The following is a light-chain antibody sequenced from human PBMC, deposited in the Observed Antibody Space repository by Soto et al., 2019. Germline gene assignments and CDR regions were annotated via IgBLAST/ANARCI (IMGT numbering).Light chain of an antibody. CDR2: DDN. V-gene: IGLV3-21*02. Sequence: SYALTQPPPVSVAPGQTASIPCGGNNVGYKSVHWYQQRPVQAPILGVYDDNRRPSGIPGGFSGSNSGNTATLTISRVEAGDEADYYCQVWDSSSDHYVFGTGSKVTVL. CDR1: NVGYKS. CDR3: QVWDSSSDHYV. J-gene: IGLJ1*01.